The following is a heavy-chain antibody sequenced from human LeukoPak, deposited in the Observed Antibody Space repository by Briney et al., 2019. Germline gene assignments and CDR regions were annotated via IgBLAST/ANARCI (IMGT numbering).Heavy chain of an antibody. CDR2: IYYSGST. CDR1: GGSISSSSYY. Sequence: PSETLSLTCTVSGGSISSSSYYWGWIRQPPGKGLEWIGSIYYSGSTYYNPSLKSRVTISVDTSKNQFSLKLSSVTAADTAVYYCARGYDIVVVVAATDTRDNWFDPWGQGTLVTVSS. D-gene: IGHD2-15*01. V-gene: IGHV4-39*07. J-gene: IGHJ5*02. CDR3: ARGYDIVVVVAATDTRDNWFDP.